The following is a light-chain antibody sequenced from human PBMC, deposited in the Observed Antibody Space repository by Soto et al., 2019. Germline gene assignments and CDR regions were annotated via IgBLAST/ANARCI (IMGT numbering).Light chain of an antibody. CDR1: FSDVGGYDY. Sequence: QSALTQPASVSGSPGQSIAISCTGTFSDVGGYDYVSWYQQHPDKAPKLMIYEVTKRPSGVSNRFSGSKSGNTASLTISGHPPEYEADYYCSSHTSGSTRVFGSGTKLTVL. CDR2: EVT. V-gene: IGLV2-14*01. J-gene: IGLJ1*01. CDR3: SSHTSGSTRV.